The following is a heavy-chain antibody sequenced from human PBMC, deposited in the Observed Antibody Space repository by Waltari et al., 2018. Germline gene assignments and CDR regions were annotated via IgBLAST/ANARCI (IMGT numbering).Heavy chain of an antibody. D-gene: IGHD5-12*01. Sequence: EVQLVESGGGLVQPGGSLKLSCPASGFTFSGSAMHWGRQASGKGLEWVGRIRSKANSYATAYAASVKGRFTISRDDSKNTAYLQMNSLKTEDTAVYYCTRGEYSGYGWGQGTLVTVSS. V-gene: IGHV3-73*02. CDR2: IRSKANSYAT. CDR1: GFTFSGSA. J-gene: IGHJ4*02. CDR3: TRGEYSGYG.